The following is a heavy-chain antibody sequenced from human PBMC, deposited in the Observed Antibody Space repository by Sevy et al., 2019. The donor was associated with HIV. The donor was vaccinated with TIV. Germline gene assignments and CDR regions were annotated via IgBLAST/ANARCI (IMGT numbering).Heavy chain of an antibody. Sequence: GESLKISCKGSGYSFTSYWIGWVRQMPGKGLEWMGIIYPGDSDTRYSPSFQGQVTISADKSISTAYLQWSSLKASDTAMYYCARRGYCSSTSCYNPNWFDPWGQRTLVTVSS. CDR3: ARRGYCSSTSCYNPNWFDP. CDR1: GYSFTSYW. CDR2: IYPGDSDT. V-gene: IGHV5-51*01. D-gene: IGHD2-2*02. J-gene: IGHJ5*02.